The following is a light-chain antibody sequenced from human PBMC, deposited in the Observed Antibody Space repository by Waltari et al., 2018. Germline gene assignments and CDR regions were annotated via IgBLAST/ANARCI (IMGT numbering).Light chain of an antibody. CDR3: QQYSSPVT. CDR1: QSISTNY. J-gene: IGKJ5*01. CDR2: GTS. Sequence: ESVLTQSPGTLSLSPGERATLSCRVSQSISTNYIAWYQQKPGQAPRLLIYGTSSRATGVPDRFSGSGSGTDCSLTIRRLEPEDFAVYYCQQYSSPVTFGQGTRLESK. V-gene: IGKV3-20*01.